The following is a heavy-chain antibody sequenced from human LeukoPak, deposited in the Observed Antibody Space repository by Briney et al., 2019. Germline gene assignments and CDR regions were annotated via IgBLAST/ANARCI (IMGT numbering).Heavy chain of an antibody. V-gene: IGHV1-2*02. CDR2: INPNSGGT. Sequence: ASVKVSCKASGYTLTGYYMHWVRQAPGQGLEWMGWINPNSGGTNYAQKFQGRVTMTRDTSISTAYMELSRLRSDDTAVYYCARSYGSGSSYFDYWGQGTLVTVSS. J-gene: IGHJ4*02. D-gene: IGHD3-10*01. CDR1: GYTLTGYY. CDR3: ARSYGSGSSYFDY.